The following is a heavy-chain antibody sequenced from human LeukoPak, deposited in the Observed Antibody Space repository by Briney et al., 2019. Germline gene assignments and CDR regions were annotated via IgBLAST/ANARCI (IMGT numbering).Heavy chain of an antibody. CDR2: IYYSGST. D-gene: IGHD2-15*01. J-gene: IGHJ3*02. CDR3: ARQNGDSWDI. CDR1: GGSIKSYY. Sequence: SETLSLTCTVSGGSIKSYYWSWIRQPPGKGLEWIGYIYYSGSTNYNPSLKSRVTISVDTSKNQFSLKLSSVTAADTAVYYCARQNGDSWDIWGQGTMVTVSS. V-gene: IGHV4-59*08.